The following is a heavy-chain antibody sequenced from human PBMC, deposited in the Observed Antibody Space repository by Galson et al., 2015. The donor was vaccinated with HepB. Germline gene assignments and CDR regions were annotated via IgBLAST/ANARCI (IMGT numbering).Heavy chain of an antibody. D-gene: IGHD3-22*01. CDR2: ITPYHGVT. CDR1: GYTFTAHY. CDR3: TRDWWDNYDSRDYYPDAFDI. V-gene: IGHV1-2*02. J-gene: IGHJ3*02. Sequence: SVKVSCKASGYTFTAHYIHWVRQAPGQGLEWMGWITPYHGVTKYAQNFQGRVTMTMDTSITTIYMDLRSLTSDDTAAYYCTRDWWDNYDSRDYYPDAFDIWGQGTMVTVSS.